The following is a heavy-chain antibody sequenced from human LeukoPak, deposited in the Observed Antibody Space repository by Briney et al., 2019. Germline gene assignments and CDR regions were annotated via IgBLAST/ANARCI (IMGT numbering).Heavy chain of an antibody. CDR3: ARDDYGSGSNIDY. CDR2: INPHSGDT. J-gene: IGHJ4*02. Sequence: ASVTVSCNTSGYSFTVYYMHWVRQAPGQGLEWMGWINPHSGDTVYAQNFLGRLTMTRDTSISTAYMELSRLRSDDTAVYYCARDDYGSGSNIDYWGQGTLVTVSS. V-gene: IGHV1-2*02. D-gene: IGHD3-10*01. CDR1: GYSFTVYY.